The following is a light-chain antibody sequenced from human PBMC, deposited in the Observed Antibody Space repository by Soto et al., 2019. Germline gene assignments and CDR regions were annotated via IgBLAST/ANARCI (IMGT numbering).Light chain of an antibody. CDR1: SSDVGGYNF. J-gene: IGLJ2*01. CDR3: CSYAGYLTLL. V-gene: IGLV2-11*01. Sequence: QSALTQPRSVSGSPGQSVTISCTGTSSDVGGYNFVSWYQQYPGKAPKLLISDVNNRPSGVPDRFSGSKSGNTASLTISGLQAEDEADYYCCSYAGYLTLLFGGGPTVTVL. CDR2: DVN.